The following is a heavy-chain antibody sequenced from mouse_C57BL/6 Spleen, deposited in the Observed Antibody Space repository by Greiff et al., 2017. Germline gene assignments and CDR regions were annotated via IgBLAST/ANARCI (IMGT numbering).Heavy chain of an antibody. CDR2: IDPSDSYT. CDR3: ARKDRRTGFDY. CDR1: GYTFTSYW. V-gene: IGHV1-50*01. Sequence: VQLQQPGAELVKPGASVKLSCKASGYTFTSYWMQWVKQRPGQGLAWIGEIDPSDSYTNYNQKFKGKATLTVDTSSSTAYMQLSSLTSEDSAVYYCARKDRRTGFDYWGQGTTLTVSS. J-gene: IGHJ2*01.